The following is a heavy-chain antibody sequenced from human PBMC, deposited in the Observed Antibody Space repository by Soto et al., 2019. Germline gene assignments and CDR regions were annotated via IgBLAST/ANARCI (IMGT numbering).Heavy chain of an antibody. CDR3: ARLVMIVVPEFYD. V-gene: IGHV4-31*03. CDR1: GGSISSGGYY. Sequence: QVQLQESGPGLVQPSQTLSLTCTVSGGSISSGGYYWSWIRQHPGKGLEWIGYIYYSGSTYYNPSRNSRVTISVDTSKNQYSLKLSSLTAADTAVYYCARLVMIVVPEFYDWGQGTLVTVSS. CDR2: IYYSGST. J-gene: IGHJ4*02. D-gene: IGHD3-22*01.